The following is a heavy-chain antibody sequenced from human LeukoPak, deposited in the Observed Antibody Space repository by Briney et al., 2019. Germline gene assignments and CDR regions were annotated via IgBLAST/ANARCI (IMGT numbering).Heavy chain of an antibody. V-gene: IGHV3-9*01. D-gene: IGHD2-21*02. CDR2: ISWNSGSI. CDR3: AKDMGSGAYCGGDCHATMGY. Sequence: GRSLRLSCAASGFTFDDYAMHWVRQAPGKGLEWVSGISWNSGSIGYADSVKGRFTISRDNGKNSLYLQMNSLRAEDTALYYCAKDMGSGAYCGGDCHATMGYWGQGTLVTVSS. CDR1: GFTFDDYA. J-gene: IGHJ4*02.